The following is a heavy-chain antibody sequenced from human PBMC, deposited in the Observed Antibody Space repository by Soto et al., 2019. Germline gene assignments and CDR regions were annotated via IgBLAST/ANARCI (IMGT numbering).Heavy chain of an antibody. J-gene: IGHJ4*02. CDR3: ARVGSGGWAPDY. D-gene: IGHD1-26*01. CDR1: GGSIRGTD. CDR2: IFYSGSN. V-gene: IGHV4-59*07. Sequence: PSSTLYVTRTVLGGSIRGTDWTGFRQSPGKGLEWIGHIFYSGSNNYNPPLMSRVTLSADTSKNHFALRLSSVTAADTAVYYCARVGSGGWAPDYWGQGILVTVSS.